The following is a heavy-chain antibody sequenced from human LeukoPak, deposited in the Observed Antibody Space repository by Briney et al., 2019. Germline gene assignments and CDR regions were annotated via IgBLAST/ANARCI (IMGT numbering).Heavy chain of an antibody. J-gene: IGHJ3*02. CDR1: GYTFTNYY. CDR2: INPSGGST. D-gene: IGHD3-22*01. Sequence: ASVKVSCKASGYTFTNYYMHWVRQAPGQGLEWMGIINPSGGSTSYAQKFQGRVTMTRDMSTSTVYMELSSLRSEDTAVYYCARDYRAATYYYDSSGYYSGAFDIWGQGTMVTVSS. V-gene: IGHV1-46*01. CDR3: ARDYRAATYYYDSSGYYSGAFDI.